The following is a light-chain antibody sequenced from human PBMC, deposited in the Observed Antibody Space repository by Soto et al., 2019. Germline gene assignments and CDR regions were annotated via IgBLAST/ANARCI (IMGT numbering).Light chain of an antibody. CDR1: QSVSSF. Sequence: EIVLTQSPATLALSPGERATLSSSASQSVSSFLAWYQQKPGQAPRLLIYDTSIRATGIPARFSGSGSGTDFTLTISSLEPEDFAVYYCQQRNSWPPTFTFGQGTRLEIK. CDR3: QQRNSWPPTFT. J-gene: IGKJ5*01. V-gene: IGKV3-11*01. CDR2: DTS.